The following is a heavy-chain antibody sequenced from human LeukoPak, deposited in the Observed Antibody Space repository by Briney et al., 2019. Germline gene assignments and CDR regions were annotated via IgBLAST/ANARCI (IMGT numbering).Heavy chain of an antibody. Sequence: ASVKVSCKSYGYTFTSYFMHWVRQAPGQGLEWMGIINPSGGSTNYAQRFQGRVTITADESTTTAYMEVSSLRSEDTAVYYCARGEVPPHYSDSWGQGTLVTVSS. CDR1: GYTFTSYF. CDR3: ARGEVPPHYSDS. CDR2: INPSGGST. V-gene: IGHV1-46*01. J-gene: IGHJ4*02.